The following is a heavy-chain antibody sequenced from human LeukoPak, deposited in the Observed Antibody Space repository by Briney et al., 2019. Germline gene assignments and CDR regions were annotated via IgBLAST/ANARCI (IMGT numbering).Heavy chain of an antibody. CDR1: GGSISSYY. Sequence: ETLSLTCTISGGSISSYYWSWIRQPPGKGLEWFGYIYYTGSTNHNPSLKSRVTISVDTSKNQFSLKLSSVTAADTAVYYCARVVYSGYDFRGAMDVWGKGTTVTVSS. J-gene: IGHJ6*03. V-gene: IGHV4-59*01. CDR2: IYYTGST. D-gene: IGHD5-12*01. CDR3: ARVVYSGYDFRGAMDV.